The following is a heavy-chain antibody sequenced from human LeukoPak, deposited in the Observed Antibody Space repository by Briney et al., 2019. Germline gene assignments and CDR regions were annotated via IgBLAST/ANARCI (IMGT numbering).Heavy chain of an antibody. V-gene: IGHV3-21*01. CDR2: MSSTSTYI. CDR1: GFTFRSYN. J-gene: IGHJ4*02. CDR3: ARDPFDSTGYWTSFDY. Sequence: GGSLRLSCAASGFTFRSYNMNWVRQAPGKGLEWVSSMSSTSTYIFYADSVKGRFTISRDNAKNSLYLQMNSLRAEDTAVYYCARDPFDSTGYWTSFDYWGQGTLVTVSS. D-gene: IGHD3-22*01.